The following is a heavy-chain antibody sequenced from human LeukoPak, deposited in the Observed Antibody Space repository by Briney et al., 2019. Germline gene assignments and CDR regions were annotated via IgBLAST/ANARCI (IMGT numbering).Heavy chain of an antibody. J-gene: IGHJ4*02. V-gene: IGHV3-53*01. CDR3: AHRKATSWAHDY. D-gene: IGHD2-2*01. Sequence: GGSLRLSCAASGFTVSSSYMSWVRQAPGKGLEWVSVIYSGGSGGTYYADSVKGRFTISRDNSKNTLNLQMNSLRAEDTAVYYCAHRKATSWAHDYWGQGTLVTVPS. CDR2: IYSGGSGGT. CDR1: GFTVSSSY.